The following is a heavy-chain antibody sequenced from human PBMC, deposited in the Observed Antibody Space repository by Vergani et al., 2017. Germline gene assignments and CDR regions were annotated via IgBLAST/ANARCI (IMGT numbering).Heavy chain of an antibody. CDR2: IYYSGTT. D-gene: IGHD3-9*01. J-gene: IGHJ4*02. V-gene: IGHV4-31*03. CDR1: GAYVGSGGYY. Sequence: QVQLQESGPGLVKPSETLSLTCSVSGAYVGSGGYYWSWVRQRPGMGLDWIGYIYYSGTTYYNPSLGSRLTISLDTSENHLSLKLTSVTAADTAVYYCARRSGIVYDIFSGTQYFFDFWGQGTLVTVSS. CDR3: ARRSGIVYDIFSGTQYFFDF.